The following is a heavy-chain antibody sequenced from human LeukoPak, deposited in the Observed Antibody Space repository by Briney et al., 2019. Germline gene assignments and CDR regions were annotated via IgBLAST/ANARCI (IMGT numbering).Heavy chain of an antibody. J-gene: IGHJ5*02. V-gene: IGHV4-39*07. CDR2: IYYSGST. Sequence: TASETLSLTCTVSGGSISSSSYYWGWIRQPPGKGLEWIGSIYYSGSTYYNPSLKSRVTISVDTSKNQFSLKLSSVTAADTAVYYCGRDPPPPAAVTANGFAPWGQGPLVTAS. D-gene: IGHD2-21*02. CDR3: GRDPPPPAAVTANGFAP. CDR1: GGSISSSSYY.